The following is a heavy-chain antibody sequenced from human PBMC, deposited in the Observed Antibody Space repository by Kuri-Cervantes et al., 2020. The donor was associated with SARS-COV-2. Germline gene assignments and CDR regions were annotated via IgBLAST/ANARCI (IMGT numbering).Heavy chain of an antibody. V-gene: IGHV4-34*01. CDR3: ARGRSFVGN. CDR1: GGSFSGYY. D-gene: IGHD3-16*01. J-gene: IGHJ4*02. Sequence: SETLSLTCAVYGGSFSGYYWSWIRQPPGKGLEWIGEINHSGGTNYNPSLKSRVTISVDTSKNQFSLKLSSVTAADTAVYYCARGRSFVGNWGQGTLVTVSS. CDR2: INHSGGT.